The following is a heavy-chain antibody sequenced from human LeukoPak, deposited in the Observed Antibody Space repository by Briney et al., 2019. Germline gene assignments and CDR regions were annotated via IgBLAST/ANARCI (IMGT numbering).Heavy chain of an antibody. CDR2: IWYDGSNK. CDR3: AKSSSSSAGNPLNWFDP. V-gene: IGHV3-33*06. CDR1: GFTFSSYG. J-gene: IGHJ5*02. D-gene: IGHD6-6*01. Sequence: GGSLRLSCAASGFTFSSYGMHWVRQAPGKGLEWVAVIWYDGSNKYCADSVKGRFTISRDNSKNTLYLQMNSLRAEDTAVYYCAKSSSSSAGNPLNWFDPWGQGTLVTVSS.